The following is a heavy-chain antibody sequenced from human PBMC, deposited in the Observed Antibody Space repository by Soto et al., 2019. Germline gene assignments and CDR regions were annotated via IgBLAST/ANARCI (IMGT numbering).Heavy chain of an antibody. CDR1: GFTFSNYA. CDR2: ISGGGGSS. CDR3: AHNCVVDCHSVFFY. Sequence: EVQLLEAGGGLVQPGGSLRLSCAASGFTFSNYAMSWVRQAPGKGLEWVSGISGGGGSSYYADYVKGRFTISRDNSKNTLYLQMNSLRAEDTAVYYFAHNCVVDCHSVFFYWGQGTLVIVSS. V-gene: IGHV3-23*01. D-gene: IGHD2-15*01. J-gene: IGHJ4*02.